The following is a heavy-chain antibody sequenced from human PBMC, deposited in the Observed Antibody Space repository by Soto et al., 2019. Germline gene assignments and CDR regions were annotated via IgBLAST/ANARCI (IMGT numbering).Heavy chain of an antibody. CDR1: GFTVRSNY. V-gene: IGHV3-53*01. Sequence: GGSLRLSCAASGFTVRSNYMSWVRQAPGKGMEWVSVISSGGSTYYADSVKGRFTISRDNSKNTLYLQMNSLRAEDTAVYYCARSQYYYDSSGYFAHDAFDIWGQGTMVTVS. CDR3: ARSQYYYDSSGYFAHDAFDI. CDR2: ISSGGST. J-gene: IGHJ3*02. D-gene: IGHD3-22*01.